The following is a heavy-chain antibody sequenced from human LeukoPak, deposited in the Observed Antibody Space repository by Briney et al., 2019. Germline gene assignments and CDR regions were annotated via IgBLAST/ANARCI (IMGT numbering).Heavy chain of an antibody. CDR2: INPNSGGT. V-gene: IGHV1-2*02. CDR3: ARDRIRRAVTDALDY. CDR1: GYTFTGYY. Sequence: ASVKVSCKASGYTFTGYYMHWVRQAPGQGLEWMGWINPNSGGTNYAQKFQGRVTMTRDTSISTAYMELSRLRSDDTAVYYCARDRIRRAVTDALDYWGQGTLVTVSS. D-gene: IGHD2-21*02. J-gene: IGHJ4*02.